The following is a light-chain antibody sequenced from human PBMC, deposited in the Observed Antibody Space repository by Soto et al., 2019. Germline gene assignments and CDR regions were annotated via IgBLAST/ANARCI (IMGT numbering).Light chain of an antibody. J-gene: IGKJ1*01. CDR3: QQYNTYSRT. CDR2: KAS. CDR1: QSISTW. V-gene: IGKV1-5*03. Sequence: DIQMTQSPFTLSASVGDRFTITCRASQSISTWLAWYQQKPGKAPKLLIYKASSLESGVPSRFSGSGSGTEFTLTISSLQPDDFATYYCQQYNTYSRTFGQGATGDIK.